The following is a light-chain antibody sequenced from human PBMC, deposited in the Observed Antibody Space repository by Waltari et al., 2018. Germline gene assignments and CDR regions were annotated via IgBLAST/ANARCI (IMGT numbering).Light chain of an antibody. J-gene: IGLJ3*02. CDR1: TSDVGGYNY. Sequence: SALTQPRSVSGSPGQSVTISCTGTTSDVGGYNYVSWYQHHPGKAPKLMIFDVTQRPSAVPARFAGSKSANTASLTISGLQAEDEADYYCCSFAGTYTWVFGGGTKVTVL. V-gene: IGLV2-11*01. CDR2: DVT. CDR3: CSFAGTYTWV.